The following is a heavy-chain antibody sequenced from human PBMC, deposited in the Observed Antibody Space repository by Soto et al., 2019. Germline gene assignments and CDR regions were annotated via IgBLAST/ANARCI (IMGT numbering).Heavy chain of an antibody. V-gene: IGHV3-30*18. CDR3: AKDWDSSGYLGLDY. Sequence: QVQLVQSGAEVKKPGASVKVSCKASGYTFTGYYMHWVRQAPGKGLEWVAVISYDGSNKYYADSVKGRFTISRDNSKNTLYLQMNSLRAEDTAVYYCAKDWDSSGYLGLDYWGQGTLVTVSS. CDR1: GYTFTGYY. CDR2: ISYDGSNK. D-gene: IGHD3-22*01. J-gene: IGHJ4*02.